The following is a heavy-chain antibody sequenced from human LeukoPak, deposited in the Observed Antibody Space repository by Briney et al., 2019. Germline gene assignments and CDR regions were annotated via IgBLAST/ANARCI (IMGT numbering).Heavy chain of an antibody. V-gene: IGHV3-21*01. CDR2: ITSGSTNI. Sequence: GGSLRLSCAASGFTLSYYRMDWVRQAPGKGLEWVSSITSGSTNIYYADSVKGRFTISRDNAKNSLYLQMNSLRAEDTAVYYCAGAPYYYDSSGYYLDNYYGMDVWGQGTTVTVSS. J-gene: IGHJ6*02. CDR3: AGAPYYYDSSGYYLDNYYGMDV. D-gene: IGHD3-22*01. CDR1: GFTLSYYR.